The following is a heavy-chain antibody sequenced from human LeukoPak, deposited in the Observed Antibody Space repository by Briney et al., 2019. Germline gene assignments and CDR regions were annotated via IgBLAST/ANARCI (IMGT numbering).Heavy chain of an antibody. CDR3: AKGQVLRGYSGYDSGTPREARGY. Sequence: GGSLRLSCAASGFTFSSYWMSWVRQAPGKGLEWVANINQDGSEKYYVDSVKGRFTISRDNSKNTLYLQMNSLRAEDTAVYYCAKGQVLRGYSGYDSGTPREARGYWGQGTLVTVSS. J-gene: IGHJ4*02. CDR1: GFTFSSYW. V-gene: IGHV3-7*01. D-gene: IGHD5-12*01. CDR2: INQDGSEK.